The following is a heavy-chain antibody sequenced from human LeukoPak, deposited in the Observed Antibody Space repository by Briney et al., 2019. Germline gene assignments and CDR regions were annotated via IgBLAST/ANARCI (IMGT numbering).Heavy chain of an antibody. D-gene: IGHD2/OR15-2a*01. Sequence: SETLSLTCTVSGGSISSYYWSWIRQPPGKGLEWIGYIYYSGSTNYNPSLKSRVAISVDTSKNQFSLKLSSVTAADTAVYYCATLSTFVPARDAFDIWGQGTMVTVSS. J-gene: IGHJ3*02. CDR2: IYYSGST. CDR1: GGSISSYY. V-gene: IGHV4-59*08. CDR3: ATLSTFVPARDAFDI.